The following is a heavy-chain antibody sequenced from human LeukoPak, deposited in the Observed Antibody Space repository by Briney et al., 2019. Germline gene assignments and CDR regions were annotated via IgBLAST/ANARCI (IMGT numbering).Heavy chain of an antibody. Sequence: SETLSLTCTVSGGSISSYHWSWIRQPPGKGLEWIGYIYYSGSTNYNPSLKSRVIISVDTSKKQFSLKLSSVTAADTAVYYCASSGSSGRIYYWGQGTLVTVSS. CDR2: IYYSGST. CDR1: GGSISSYH. CDR3: ASSGSSGRIYY. V-gene: IGHV4-59*12. D-gene: IGHD3-10*01. J-gene: IGHJ4*02.